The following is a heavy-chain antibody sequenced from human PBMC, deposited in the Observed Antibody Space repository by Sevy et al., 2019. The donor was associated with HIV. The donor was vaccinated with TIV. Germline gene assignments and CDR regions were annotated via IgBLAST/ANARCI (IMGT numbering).Heavy chain of an antibody. V-gene: IGHV4-38-2*01. CDR1: GYSISSGYY. CDR2: IYHGGST. Sequence: SETLSLTCAVSGYSISSGYYWGWIRQPPGKGLEWIGSIYHGGSTYYNPSLKSRVTTSVDTSKNQFSLKLSSVTAADTAVYYCARARYYDSSAYYYFDYWGQGTLVTVSS. CDR3: ARARYYDSSAYYYFDY. D-gene: IGHD3-22*01. J-gene: IGHJ4*02.